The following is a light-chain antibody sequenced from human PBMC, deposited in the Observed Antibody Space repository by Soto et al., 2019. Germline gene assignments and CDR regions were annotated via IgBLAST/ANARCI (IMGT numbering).Light chain of an antibody. V-gene: IGKV1-8*01. CDR1: HDIGSV. J-gene: IGKJ5*01. CDR3: QHYLNYPIT. CDR2: GAS. Sequence: AILMTQSPSSLSASPGDTVTITCRASHDIGSVLAWYQQKPGTAPKVLISGASNLHGGVPSRFSGSGSRADFTLTITHLQSEDFATYYCQHYLNYPITFGQGTRLEIK.